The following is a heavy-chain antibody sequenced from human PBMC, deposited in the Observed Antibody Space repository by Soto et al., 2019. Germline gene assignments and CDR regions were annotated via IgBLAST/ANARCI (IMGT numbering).Heavy chain of an antibody. CDR2: IYLDDDK. Sequence: QITLKESGPTLVRPTQTLTLTYTFSGFSLTTSGVGVGWIRQPPGKALEWLAVIYLDDDKRYSSSLKSRLTITKDTSKNQVVLTMTNMDPVDTATYYCAHHPYYGLGSYSFDYWGQGTLVTVSS. CDR3: AHHPYYGLGSYSFDY. V-gene: IGHV2-5*02. J-gene: IGHJ4*02. D-gene: IGHD3-10*01. CDR1: GFSLTTSGVG.